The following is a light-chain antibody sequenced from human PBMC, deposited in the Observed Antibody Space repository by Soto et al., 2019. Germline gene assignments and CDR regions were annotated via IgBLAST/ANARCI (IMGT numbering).Light chain of an antibody. CDR2: EVT. J-gene: IGLJ3*02. V-gene: IGLV2-14*01. CDR1: NSDVGAYNY. Sequence: QSVLTQPASVSGSPGQSITISCTGTNSDVGAYNYVSWYQQYPGKAPKVMIYEVTSRPSGVSNRFSGSKSGNTASLTISGLQAEYEADYYCSSYTGSSTWVFGGGTKLTVL. CDR3: SSYTGSSTWV.